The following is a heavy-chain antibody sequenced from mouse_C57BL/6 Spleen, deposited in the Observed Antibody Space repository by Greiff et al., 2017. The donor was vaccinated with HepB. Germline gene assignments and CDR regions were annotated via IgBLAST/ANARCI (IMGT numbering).Heavy chain of an antibody. Sequence: QVQLQQSGAELAKPGASVKLSCKASGYTFTSYWMHWVKQRPGQGLEWIGYINPSSGYTKYNQKFKDKDTLIADNSSSTAYMQLSSLTYEGAAVYCCATLGSSYHFDYWGQGTTLTVSS. D-gene: IGHD1-1*01. V-gene: IGHV1-7*01. CDR1: GYTFTSYW. J-gene: IGHJ2*01. CDR2: INPSSGYT. CDR3: ATLGSSYHFDY.